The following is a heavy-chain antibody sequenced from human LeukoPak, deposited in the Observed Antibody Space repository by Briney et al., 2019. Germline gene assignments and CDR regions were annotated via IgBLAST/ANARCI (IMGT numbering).Heavy chain of an antibody. V-gene: IGHV3-23*01. Sequence: PVGSLRLSSAASVFTFSSYATSWVRHGPGEGLEWGSAISRIAGSTYYADSAKGGFAISRDNSKNTLYLQMNSLRAEDTAEYYCAKDELDYDSSGYFYNWFDPWGQGTLVTVSS. CDR2: ISRIAGST. D-gene: IGHD3-22*01. CDR3: AKDELDYDSSGYFYNWFDP. CDR1: VFTFSSYA. J-gene: IGHJ5*02.